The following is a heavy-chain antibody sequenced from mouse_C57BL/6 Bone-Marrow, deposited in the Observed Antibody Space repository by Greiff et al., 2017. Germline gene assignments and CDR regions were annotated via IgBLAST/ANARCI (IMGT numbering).Heavy chain of an antibody. J-gene: IGHJ4*01. Sequence: VQLQQSGAELVRPGTSVKLSCKASGYTFTSYWMHWVKQRPGQGLEWIGVIDPSDSYTNYNQKFKGKATLTVDTSSSTAYMQLSSLTSEDSAVYYCARFITAVVAEDWYYAMDYWGQGTSVTVSS. D-gene: IGHD1-1*01. CDR2: IDPSDSYT. CDR1: GYTFTSYW. V-gene: IGHV1-59*01. CDR3: ARFITAVVAEDWYYAMDY.